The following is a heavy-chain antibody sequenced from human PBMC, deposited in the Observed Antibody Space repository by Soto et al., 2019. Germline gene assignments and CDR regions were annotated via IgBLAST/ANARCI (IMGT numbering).Heavy chain of an antibody. Sequence: ASVKVSCKVCGYTITEXSMHWVRQAPGKGLEWMGGFDPEDGETIYAQKFQGRVTMTEDTSTDTAYMELSSLRSEDTAVYYCATAVPHYYYYYMDVWGKGTTVTVSS. CDR1: GYTITEXS. CDR3: ATAVPHYYYYYMDV. CDR2: FDPEDGET. J-gene: IGHJ6*03. V-gene: IGHV1-24*01.